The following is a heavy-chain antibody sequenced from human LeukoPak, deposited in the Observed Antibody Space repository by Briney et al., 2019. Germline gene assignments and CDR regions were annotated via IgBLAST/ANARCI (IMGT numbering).Heavy chain of an antibody. CDR2: INHSGST. V-gene: IGHV4-34*01. CDR1: GGSISSYY. J-gene: IGHJ2*01. CDR3: ARAGTNGDYWYFDL. D-gene: IGHD2-8*01. Sequence: SETLSLTCTVSGGSISSYYWSWIRQPPGKGLEWIGEINHSGSTNYNPSLKSRVTISVDTSKNQFSLKLSSVTAADTAVYYCARAGTNGDYWYFDLWGRGTLVTVSS.